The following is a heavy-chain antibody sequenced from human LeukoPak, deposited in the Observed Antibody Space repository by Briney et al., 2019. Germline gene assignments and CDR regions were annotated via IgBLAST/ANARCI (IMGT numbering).Heavy chain of an antibody. CDR1: GYTFSNYA. CDR3: ARIEMEDIVATTDAFDI. J-gene: IGHJ3*02. Sequence: GASVKVSCKASGYTFSNYAIHWVRQAPGERLEWMGWINAANGDTKYSQKFQGRVTITRDTSASTAYMELSSLRSEDTAVYYCARIEMEDIVATTDAFDIWGQGTMVTVSS. V-gene: IGHV1-3*01. CDR2: INAANGDT. D-gene: IGHD5-12*01.